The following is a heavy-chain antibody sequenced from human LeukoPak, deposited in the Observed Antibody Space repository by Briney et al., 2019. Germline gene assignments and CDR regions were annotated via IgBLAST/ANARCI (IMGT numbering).Heavy chain of an antibody. CDR1: GYSFTSYW. CDR3: ARHGEYCSSTSCYEGFDY. V-gene: IGHV5-51*01. J-gene: IGHJ4*02. D-gene: IGHD2-2*01. CDR2: IYPGDSDT. Sequence: GESLQISCKGSGYSFTSYWIGWVRQMPGKGLEWMGIIYPGDSDTRYSPSFQGQVTISADKSISTAYLQWGSLKASDTAMYYCARHGEYCSSTSCYEGFDYWGQGTLVTVSS.